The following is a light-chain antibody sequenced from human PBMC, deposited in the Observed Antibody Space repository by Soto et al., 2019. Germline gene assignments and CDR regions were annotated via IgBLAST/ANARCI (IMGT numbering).Light chain of an antibody. CDR2: WAS. CDR1: QNILYSSNNKNY. J-gene: IGKJ1*01. Sequence: DIVMTQSPDSLAVSLGERATINCKSSQNILYSSNNKNYLAWYQQKPGQPPKLLIYWASTRESGVPDRFSGSGSGTDFTPTISSLQAEDVAVYYCQQYYGSSGTFGQGTKVEIK. V-gene: IGKV4-1*01. CDR3: QQYYGSSGT.